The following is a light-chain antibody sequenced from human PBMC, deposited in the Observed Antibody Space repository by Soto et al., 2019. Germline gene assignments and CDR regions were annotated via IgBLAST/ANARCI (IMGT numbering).Light chain of an antibody. Sequence: DIQMTQSPSTLSASVGDRVTITCRASQSVSSWLAWYQQRPGKAPKLLLYQASSLESGVPSRFSGSGSGTEFSLTISSLQPDDFATDYCQQYNSYPMYTFGQGNKLEIK. J-gene: IGKJ2*01. V-gene: IGKV1-5*03. CDR3: QQYNSYPMYT. CDR1: QSVSSW. CDR2: QAS.